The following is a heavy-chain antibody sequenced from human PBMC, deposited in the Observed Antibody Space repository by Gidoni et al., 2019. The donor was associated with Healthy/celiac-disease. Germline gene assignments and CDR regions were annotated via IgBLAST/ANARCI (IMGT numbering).Heavy chain of an antibody. CDR3: AKAGGHSSLLGYYYYMDV. CDR1: DDYA. V-gene: IGHV3-9*01. CDR2: ISWNSGSI. Sequence: DDYAMHWVRQAPGKGLEWVSGISWNSGSIGYADSVKGRFTISRDNAKNSLYLQMNSLRAEDTALYYCAKAGGHSSLLGYYYYMDVWGKGTTVTVSS. D-gene: IGHD6-13*01. J-gene: IGHJ6*03.